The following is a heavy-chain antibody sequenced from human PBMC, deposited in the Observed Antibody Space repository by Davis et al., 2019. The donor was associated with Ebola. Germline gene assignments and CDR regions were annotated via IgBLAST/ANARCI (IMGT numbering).Heavy chain of an antibody. CDR3: ARESNWGAGSRWGSDAFDF. Sequence: PGGSLRLSCSVSGGSISNYFWSWVRQPPGGGLQWIGSIFHNGTTTYNPSLKSRVTISIDESKSQFSVRLTSLTPADTAVYFCARESNWGAGSRWGSDAFDFWGHGILVTVSS. CDR1: GGSISNYF. J-gene: IGHJ4*03. V-gene: IGHV4-59*01. CDR2: IFHNGTT. D-gene: IGHD2-21*01.